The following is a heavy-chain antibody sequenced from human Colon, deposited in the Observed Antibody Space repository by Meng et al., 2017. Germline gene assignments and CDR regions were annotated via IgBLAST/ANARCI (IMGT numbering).Heavy chain of an antibody. CDR1: GGSVSSGSHY. CDR2: MFHSGTT. D-gene: IGHD6-19*01. Sequence: QGQLQESGPGLLRPSETLSLTCNVSGGSVSSGSHYWSWIRQPPGKGLEWIGYMFHSGTTKYNPSLKSRVSMSVDTTKNQFYLKLTSVTVADTAVFYCARLIAGWPFYFDYWGQGILVTASS. V-gene: IGHV4-61*01. J-gene: IGHJ4*02. CDR3: ARLIAGWPFYFDY.